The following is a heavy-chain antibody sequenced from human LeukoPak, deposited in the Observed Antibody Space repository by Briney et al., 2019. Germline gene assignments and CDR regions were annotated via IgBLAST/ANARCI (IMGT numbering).Heavy chain of an antibody. CDR3: ARQELGYCSGGSCYSGWFDP. D-gene: IGHD2-15*01. J-gene: IGHJ5*02. CDR1: GYTFTGYY. Sequence: ASVKVSCKASGYTFTGYYMHWVRQAPGQGLEWMGWINPNSGGTNYAQKFQGRVTMTRDTSISTAYMELSRLRSDDTAVYYCARQELGYCSGGSCYSGWFDPWGQGTLVTVSS. CDR2: INPNSGGT. V-gene: IGHV1-2*02.